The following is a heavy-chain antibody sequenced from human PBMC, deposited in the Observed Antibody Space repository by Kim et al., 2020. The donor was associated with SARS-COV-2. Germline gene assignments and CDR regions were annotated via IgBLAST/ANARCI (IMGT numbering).Heavy chain of an antibody. J-gene: IGHJ5*02. Sequence: SETLSLTCTVSGGSISSGGYYWSWIRQHPGKGLEWIGYIYYSGSTYYNPSLKSRVTISVDTSKNQFSLKLSSVTAADTAVYYCARGSLEWFDPWGQGTLVTVSS. CDR1: GGSISSGGYY. D-gene: IGHD3-16*01. V-gene: IGHV4-31*03. CDR2: IYYSGST. CDR3: ARGSLEWFDP.